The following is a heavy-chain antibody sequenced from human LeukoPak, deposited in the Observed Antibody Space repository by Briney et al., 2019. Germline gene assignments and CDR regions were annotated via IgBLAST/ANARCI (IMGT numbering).Heavy chain of an antibody. CDR2: ISAYNGNT. CDR3: ARVSSPDSSGYRRGIDY. J-gene: IGHJ4*02. CDR1: GYGFSTYG. Sequence: ASVKVSCKASGYGFSTYGITWVRQAPGQGLEWMGWISAYNGNTNYAQKLQGRVTMTTDTSTSTAYMELRSLRSDDTAVYYCARVSSPDSSGYRRGIDYWGQGTLVTVSS. V-gene: IGHV1-18*01. D-gene: IGHD3-22*01.